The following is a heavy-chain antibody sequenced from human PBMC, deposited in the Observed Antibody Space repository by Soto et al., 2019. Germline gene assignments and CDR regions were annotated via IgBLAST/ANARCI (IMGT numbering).Heavy chain of an antibody. CDR2: IFHSGSP. Sequence: QMRLQESGPGLVKPSETLSLTCTLSGGSISSNHWWSWVRQTPGKGLEWIGEIFHSGSPNYNPFLKTRVTISMDKTKNQLSLTLRSVTAADTAVYYCAKPGLSWYFDVWGRGTRVTVSS. V-gene: IGHV4-4*02. CDR1: GGSISSNHW. CDR3: AKPGLSWYFDV. J-gene: IGHJ2*01.